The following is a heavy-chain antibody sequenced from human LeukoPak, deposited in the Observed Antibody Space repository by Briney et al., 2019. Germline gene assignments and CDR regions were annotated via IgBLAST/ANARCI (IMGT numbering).Heavy chain of an antibody. D-gene: IGHD2-2*01. V-gene: IGHV3-20*04. CDR2: INWSGGST. CDR1: GFGFDEHG. CDR3: ARAPITSPFYFDY. Sequence: GGSLRLSCTASGFGFDEHGMSWVRHVPGKGLEWVSGINWSGGSTGYADPLRGRFTISRDNAKNSLYLQMDSLRAEDTALYYCARAPITSPFYFDYWGQGTLVTVSS. J-gene: IGHJ4*02.